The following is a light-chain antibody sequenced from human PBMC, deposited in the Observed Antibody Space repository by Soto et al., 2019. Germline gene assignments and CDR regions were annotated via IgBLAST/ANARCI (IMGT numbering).Light chain of an antibody. V-gene: IGKV1-12*01. Sequence: DIQMTQSPSSVSASVGDSLTITCRASQNVGDRLAWYQQKLGKAPQLLIQKASILQPGIPSRFSGSGSATYFTLTISSLQPEDFATYYCLQRSNWPPFTFGPGTKVDIK. J-gene: IGKJ3*01. CDR1: QNVGDR. CDR3: LQRSNWPPFT. CDR2: KAS.